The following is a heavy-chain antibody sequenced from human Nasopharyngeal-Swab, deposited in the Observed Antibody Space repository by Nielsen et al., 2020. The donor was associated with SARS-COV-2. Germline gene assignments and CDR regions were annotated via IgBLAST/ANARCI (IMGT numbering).Heavy chain of an antibody. V-gene: IGHV6-1*01. CDR3: ARIQQQLPGIV. CDR2: TWYRSKWNY. D-gene: IGHD6-13*01. Sequence: QTLSLTGAISGDSVSNDRAAWSWIRQSPARGLEWLGRTWYRSKWNYDYATSLSGRLTVSPDTAKNQFSLHLNSVTPDDTAVYYCARIQQQLPGIVWGQGTMVIVSS. CDR1: GDSVSNDRAA. J-gene: IGHJ3*01.